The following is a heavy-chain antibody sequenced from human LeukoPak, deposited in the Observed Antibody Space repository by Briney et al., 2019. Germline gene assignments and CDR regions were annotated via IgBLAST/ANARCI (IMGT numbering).Heavy chain of an antibody. D-gene: IGHD4-23*01. J-gene: IGHJ3*01. CDR3: PRSTATSHYGGSFDV. CDR2: VSFDGHNK. Sequence: GGSLRLSCAASGFTFNSHAMHWVRQAPGKGLEWVAGVSFDGHNKYSADSVRGRFTFSRDNSKNIFYLQMNRLTTEDTAVYYCPRSTATSHYGGSFDVWGQGTLVTVSS. V-gene: IGHV3-30*04. CDR1: GFTFNSHA.